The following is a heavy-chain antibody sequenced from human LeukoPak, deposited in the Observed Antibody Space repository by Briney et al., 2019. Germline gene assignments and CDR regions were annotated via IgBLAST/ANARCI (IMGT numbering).Heavy chain of an antibody. Sequence: GGSLRLSCAASGFTFSNYKMNWVRQAPGKGLEWVSYISSSGSIIYYSDSVKGRFTISRDNAENSLSLQMNSLRAEDTAVYYCARDSGDGSGTYYPYGMDVWGQGTTVTVSS. CDR1: GFTFSNYK. CDR2: ISSSGSII. V-gene: IGHV3-48*03. CDR3: ARDSGDGSGTYYPYGMDV. D-gene: IGHD3-10*01. J-gene: IGHJ6*02.